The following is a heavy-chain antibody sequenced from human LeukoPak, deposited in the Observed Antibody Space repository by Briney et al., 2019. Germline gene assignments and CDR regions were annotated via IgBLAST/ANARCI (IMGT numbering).Heavy chain of an antibody. V-gene: IGHV3-23*01. CDR1: GFTFSSYA. J-gene: IGHJ5*02. D-gene: IGHD6-19*01. CDR2: ISGSGGGT. Sequence: GGSLRLSCAASGFTFSSYAMSWVRQAPGKGLEWVSAISGSGGGTYYADSVKGRFTISRDNSKNTLYLQMNSLRAEDTAVYYCAKNLAVAVWSAPGGQEPLVTVSS. CDR3: AKNLAVAVWSAP.